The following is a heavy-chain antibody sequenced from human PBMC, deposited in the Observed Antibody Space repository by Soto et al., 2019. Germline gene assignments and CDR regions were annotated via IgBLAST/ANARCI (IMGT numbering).Heavy chain of an antibody. J-gene: IGHJ3*02. Sequence: QVQLVESGGGVVQPGRSLRLSCAASGFTFSSYGMHWVRQAPGKGLEWVAVISYDGSNKYYADSAKGRLTISRDNFINTLYLQMHSLRGEDTAVYYCAKDNGSGCDWLRVGDASDIWGQGTMVTVSS. CDR3: AKDNGSGCDWLRVGDASDI. D-gene: IGHD5-12*01. CDR2: ISYDGSNK. V-gene: IGHV3-30*18. CDR1: GFTFSSYG.